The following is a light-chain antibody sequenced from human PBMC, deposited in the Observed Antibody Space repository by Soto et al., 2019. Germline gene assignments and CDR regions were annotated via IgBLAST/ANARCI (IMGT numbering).Light chain of an antibody. J-gene: IGKJ5*01. CDR3: QQYQKWPPIT. Sequence: EIVLTQSPGTLSLSPGERATLSCRASQSVSSSYLAWYQQKPGQAPRLLIYGASSRATGIPARFSGSGSGTEFTLIISSLQSEDSAVYYCQQYQKWPPITFGQGTRLEIK. CDR2: GAS. V-gene: IGKV3-20*01. CDR1: QSVSSSY.